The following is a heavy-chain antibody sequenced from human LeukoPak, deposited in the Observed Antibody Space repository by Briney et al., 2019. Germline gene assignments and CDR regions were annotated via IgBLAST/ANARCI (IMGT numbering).Heavy chain of an antibody. CDR1: GFTFSSYA. CDR2: ISSNGGST. J-gene: IGHJ4*02. CDR3: VKDPQLRYFDRYYFDY. D-gene: IGHD3-9*01. Sequence: GGSLRLSCSASGFTFSSYAMHWVRQAPGKGLEYVSAISSNGGSTYYADSVKGRFTISRDSSKNTLYLQMSSLRAEDTAVYYCVKDPQLRYFDRYYFDYWGQGTLVTVSS. V-gene: IGHV3-64D*06.